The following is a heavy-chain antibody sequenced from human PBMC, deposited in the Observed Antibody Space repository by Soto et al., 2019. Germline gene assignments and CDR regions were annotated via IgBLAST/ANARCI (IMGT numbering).Heavy chain of an antibody. CDR3: ARDGERYSISATPCYYGMDV. CDR1: GGTFSSYA. D-gene: IGHD6-6*01. Sequence: QVQLVQSGAEVKKPGSSVKVSCKASGGTFSSYAISWVRQAPGQGLEWMGGIIPIFGTANYAQKFQGRVTITADESTSTXYXXLSSLGSEDTAVYYWARDGERYSISATPCYYGMDVWGQGTTVTVSS. J-gene: IGHJ6*02. V-gene: IGHV1-69*12. CDR2: IIPIFGTA.